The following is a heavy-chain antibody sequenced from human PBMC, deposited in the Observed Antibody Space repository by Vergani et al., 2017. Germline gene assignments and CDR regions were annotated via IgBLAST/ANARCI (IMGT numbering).Heavy chain of an antibody. Sequence: QVQLQQWGAGLLKPSETLSLTCAVYGGSFSGYYWSWIRQPPGKGLEWIGEINHSGSTNYNPSLKSRVTISVDTSKKQFSLKLSSVTAADTAVYYCARTRPEYCSSTSCSYFYYYYMDVWGKGTTVTVSS. CDR3: ARTRPEYCSSTSCSYFYYYYMDV. CDR1: GGSFSGYY. D-gene: IGHD2-2*01. V-gene: IGHV4-34*01. CDR2: INHSGST. J-gene: IGHJ6*03.